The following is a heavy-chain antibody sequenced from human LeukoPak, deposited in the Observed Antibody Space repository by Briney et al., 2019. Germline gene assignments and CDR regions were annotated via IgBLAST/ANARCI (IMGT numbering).Heavy chain of an antibody. J-gene: IGHJ4*02. CDR2: IYYSGST. Sequence: PSETLSLTCTVSGVSISSYYWSWIRQPPGKGLEWIGYIYYSGSTNYNPSLKSRVTISVDTSKNQFSLKLSSVTAADTAVYYCARAEYYFDYWGQGTLVTVSS. CDR1: GVSISSYY. V-gene: IGHV4-59*01. CDR3: ARAEYYFDY.